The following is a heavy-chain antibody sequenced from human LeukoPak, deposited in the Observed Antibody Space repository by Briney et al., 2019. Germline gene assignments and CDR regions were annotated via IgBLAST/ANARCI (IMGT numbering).Heavy chain of an antibody. J-gene: IGHJ4*02. CDR1: GGTFSSYA. V-gene: IGHV1-69*01. CDR2: IIPIFGTA. CDR3: ASMGSGYYYGTLGY. Sequence: GSSVTVSFTASGGTFSSYAISWVRQAPGQGLEWMGGIIPIFGTANYAQKFQGRVTITADESTSTAYMELSSLRSEDTAVYYCASMGSGYYYGTLGYWGQGTLVTVSS. D-gene: IGHD3-22*01.